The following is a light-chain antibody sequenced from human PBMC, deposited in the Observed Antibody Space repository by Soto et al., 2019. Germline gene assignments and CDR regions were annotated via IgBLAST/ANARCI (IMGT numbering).Light chain of an antibody. CDR3: SSYTSSSTRV. CDR2: DVS. J-gene: IGLJ1*01. CDR1: SIDVGGSNY. Sequence: QSVLTQPRSVSGSPGQSVTISCTGPSIDVGGSNYVSWYQQHPGKAPKLMIYDVSERPSGVPDRFSGSKSGNTASLTISGLQAEDEADYYCSSYTSSSTRVFGTGTKVTVL. V-gene: IGLV2-11*01.